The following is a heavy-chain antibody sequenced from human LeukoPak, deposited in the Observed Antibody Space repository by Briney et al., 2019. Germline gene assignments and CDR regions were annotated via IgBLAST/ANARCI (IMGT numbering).Heavy chain of an antibody. D-gene: IGHD4-17*01. CDR1: GFIFSDYY. J-gene: IGHJ4*02. V-gene: IGHV3-11*01. CDR2: ISSSGGSRT. CDR3: ARFRYASTWPYGVDV. Sequence: GGSLRLSCAASGFIFSDYYMSWIRQAPGKGLEWVSYISSSGGSRTYYADSVKGRFTISRDNAKNSLYLQMNSLRAEDTAVYYCARFRYASTWPYGVDVWGQGTLVTVSS.